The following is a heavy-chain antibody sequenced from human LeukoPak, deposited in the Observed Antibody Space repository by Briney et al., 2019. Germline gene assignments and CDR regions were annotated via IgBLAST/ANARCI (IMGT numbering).Heavy chain of an antibody. D-gene: IGHD6-19*01. Sequence: SETLSLTCTVSGGSISSYYWSWIRQPPGKGLEWIGDIYYSGSTNYNPSLKSRVTISVDTSKNQFSLKLSSVTAADTAVYYCARERYSSGWYSYGMDVWGQGTTVTVSS. J-gene: IGHJ6*02. V-gene: IGHV4-59*01. CDR2: IYYSGST. CDR3: ARERYSSGWYSYGMDV. CDR1: GGSISSYY.